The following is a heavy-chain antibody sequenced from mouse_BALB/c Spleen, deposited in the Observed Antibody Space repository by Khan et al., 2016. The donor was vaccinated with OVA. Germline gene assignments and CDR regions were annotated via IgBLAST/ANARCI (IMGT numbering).Heavy chain of an antibody. D-gene: IGHD2-3*01. J-gene: IGHJ3*01. Sequence: QVQLKQSGAELARPGASVKMSCKASGYTFTSYTIHWIKLRPGQGLEWIGYINPSNGYTNYNQKFKDKATLTADKSSTTAYMQLSSLTSDDSAVYYCGGDGAYQRSDGWFTYWGQGTLVTVSA. CDR1: GYTFTSYT. CDR3: GGDGAYQRSDGWFTY. CDR2: INPSNGYT. V-gene: IGHV1-4*01.